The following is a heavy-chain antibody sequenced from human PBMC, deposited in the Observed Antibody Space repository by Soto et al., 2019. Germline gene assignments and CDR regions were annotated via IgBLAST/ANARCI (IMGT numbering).Heavy chain of an antibody. CDR2: ISYDGSNK. J-gene: IGHJ4*02. CDR3: AKDLGYCSSTSCVLDY. D-gene: IGHD2-2*01. CDR1: GFTFSSYG. V-gene: IGHV3-30*18. Sequence: QVQLVESGGGVVQPGRSLRLSCAASGFTFSSYGMHWVRQAPGKGLEWVAVISYDGSNKYYADSVKGRFTISRDNSKNXLYLQMNSLRAEDTDVYYWAKDLGYCSSTSCVLDYWGQGTLGTVSS.